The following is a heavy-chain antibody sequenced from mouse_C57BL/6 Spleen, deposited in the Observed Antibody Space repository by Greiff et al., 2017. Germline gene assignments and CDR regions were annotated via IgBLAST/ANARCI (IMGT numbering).Heavy chain of an antibody. V-gene: IGHV5-9-1*02. Sequence: DVHLVESGEGLVKPGGSLKLYCAASGFTFSSYAMSWVRQTPEKRLEWVAYISSGGDYIYYADTVKGRFTISRDNARNTLYLQMSSLKSEDTAMYYCTRGEYYFDDWGQGTTLTVSS. CDR3: TRGEYYFDD. CDR2: ISSGGDYI. J-gene: IGHJ2*01. CDR1: GFTFSSYA.